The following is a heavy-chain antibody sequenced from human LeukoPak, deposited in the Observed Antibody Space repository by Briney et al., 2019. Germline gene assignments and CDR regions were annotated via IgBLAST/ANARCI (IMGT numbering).Heavy chain of an antibody. CDR2: ISGSGGTI. J-gene: IGHJ3*02. CDR3: ARDEIRSGAFDI. D-gene: IGHD3-10*01. CDR1: GFTFSSYE. Sequence: GGTLRLSCVASGFTFSSYEMNWVRQAPGQGLEWVSYISGSGGTIYYGDSVKGRFTISRDNAKNSMYLQMNSLRAEDTAVYYCARDEIRSGAFDIWGQGTMVTVSS. V-gene: IGHV3-48*03.